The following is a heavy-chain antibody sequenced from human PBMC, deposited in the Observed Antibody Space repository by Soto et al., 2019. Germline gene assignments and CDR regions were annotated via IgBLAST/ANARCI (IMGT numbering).Heavy chain of an antibody. Sequence: EVQLLESGGGLVQPGGSLRLSCAASGFAFSACAMSWVRQAPGKGLECISLISGTGVPTLYAESVKGRFSVSRDNSKDTLFLEMNNLRDDDTAIYYCAKSFCSSSSCFFLWVDPWGPGTLVTVSS. CDR2: ISGTGVPT. CDR1: GFAFSACA. D-gene: IGHD2-2*01. J-gene: IGHJ5*02. V-gene: IGHV3-23*01. CDR3: AKSFCSSSSCFFLWVDP.